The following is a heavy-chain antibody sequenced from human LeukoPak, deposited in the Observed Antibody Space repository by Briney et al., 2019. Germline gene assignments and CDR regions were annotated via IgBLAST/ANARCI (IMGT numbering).Heavy chain of an antibody. CDR1: GFTFTTYW. J-gene: IGHJ6*02. CDR3: ARDAVGTANAV. D-gene: IGHD5-18*01. CDR2: INSDGSIT. Sequence: GGSLRLSCAASGFTFTTYWTHWVRQAPGKGLVWVSHINSDGSITSYADSVKGRFTISRDNAKNTLYLQMNSLRAEDTAVYYCARDAVGTANAVWGQGTTVTVSS. V-gene: IGHV3-74*01.